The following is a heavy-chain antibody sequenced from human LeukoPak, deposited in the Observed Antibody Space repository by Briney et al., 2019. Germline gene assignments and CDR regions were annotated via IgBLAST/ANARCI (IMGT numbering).Heavy chain of an antibody. Sequence: SETLSLTCAVYGGSFSGYYWSWIRQPPGKGLEWIGEINHSGSTNYNPSLKSRVTISVDTSKTQFSLKLSSVTAADTAVYYCARDPVRGVSSYYFDYWGQGTLVTVSS. D-gene: IGHD3-10*01. V-gene: IGHV4-34*01. CDR1: GGSFSGYY. J-gene: IGHJ4*02. CDR2: INHSGST. CDR3: ARDPVRGVSSYYFDY.